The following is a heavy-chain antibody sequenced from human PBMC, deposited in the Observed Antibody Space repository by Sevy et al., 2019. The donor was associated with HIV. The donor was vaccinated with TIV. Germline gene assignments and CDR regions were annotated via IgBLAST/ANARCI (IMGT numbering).Heavy chain of an antibody. CDR3: ARVMVGATGDDY. D-gene: IGHD1-26*01. Sequence: SETLSLTFTVSGGSVSSGTYYWSWIRQPPGKGLEWIGYLYYSGSTNYNPSLKSRVTISVDTSKNQFSLKLSSVTAADTAVYYCARVMVGATGDDYWGQGTLVTVSS. CDR1: GGSVSSGTYY. V-gene: IGHV4-61*01. J-gene: IGHJ4*02. CDR2: LYYSGST.